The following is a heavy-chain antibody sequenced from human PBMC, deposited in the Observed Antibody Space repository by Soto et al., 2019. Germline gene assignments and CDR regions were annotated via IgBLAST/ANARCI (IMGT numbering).Heavy chain of an antibody. D-gene: IGHD5-18*01. J-gene: IGHJ4*02. CDR3: ARDNGYSYGYNLDH. Sequence: PSETLSLTCTVSGGSIRSYYWSWIRQPPGKGLEWIGYIYYSGSTKYNPSLKSRVTVSVDTSKNQFSLKLTSVTAADTAVYYCARDNGYSYGYNLDHWGQGTLVTVS. CDR2: IYYSGST. V-gene: IGHV4-59*01. CDR1: GGSIRSYY.